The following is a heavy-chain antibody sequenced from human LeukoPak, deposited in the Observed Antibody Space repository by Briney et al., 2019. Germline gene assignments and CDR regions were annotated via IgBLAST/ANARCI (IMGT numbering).Heavy chain of an antibody. V-gene: IGHV3-33*01. CDR3: ARGGWDYYGSALFDY. D-gene: IGHD3-10*01. Sequence: PGGSLRLSCAASGFTFSSYSMHWVRQAPGKGLEWVAVIWYDGSNKYYADSVKGRFTISRDNSKNTLYLQMNSLRAEDTAVYYCARGGWDYYGSALFDYWGQGTLVTVSS. CDR1: GFTFSSYS. J-gene: IGHJ4*02. CDR2: IWYDGSNK.